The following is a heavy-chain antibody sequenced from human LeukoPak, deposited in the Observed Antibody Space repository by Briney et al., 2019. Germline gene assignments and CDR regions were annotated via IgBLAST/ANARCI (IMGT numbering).Heavy chain of an antibody. CDR3: ARDRQGDYMDV. Sequence: SETLSLTCAVYGGSLSGYYWSWIRQPPGKGLEWIGEINHSGSTNYNPSLKSRVTISVDTSKNQFSLKLSSVTAADTAVYYCARDRQGDYMDVWGKGTTVAVSS. CDR2: INHSGST. D-gene: IGHD3-16*02. J-gene: IGHJ6*03. V-gene: IGHV4-34*01. CDR1: GGSLSGYY.